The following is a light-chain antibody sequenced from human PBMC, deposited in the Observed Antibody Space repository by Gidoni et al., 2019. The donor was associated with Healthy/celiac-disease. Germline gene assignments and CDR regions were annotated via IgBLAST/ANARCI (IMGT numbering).Light chain of an antibody. CDR1: QSVSSSY. V-gene: IGKV3-20*01. CDR2: GAS. CDR3: QQYGSSPYT. J-gene: IGKJ2*01. Sequence: IVLTQSPGTLSLSPGERATLSCRASQSVSSSYLAWYQQKPGQAPRLLIYGASSRATGIPDRFSGSGSGTDFTLTISRLEPEDFAVYYCQQYGSSPYTFXQGTNLEIK.